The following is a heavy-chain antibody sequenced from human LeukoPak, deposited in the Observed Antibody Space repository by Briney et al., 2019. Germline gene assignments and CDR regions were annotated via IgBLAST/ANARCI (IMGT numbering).Heavy chain of an antibody. D-gene: IGHD5-18*01. Sequence: SETLSLTCTVSGGSINSGGYYWSWIRQPPGKGLEWIGYIYHSGSTYYNPSLKSRVTISIDRSKNHFSLKLSSVTAADTAVYYCARGQGGYSYGYFGYWGQGTLVTVSS. J-gene: IGHJ4*02. CDR3: ARGQGGYSYGYFGY. CDR1: GGSINSGGYY. CDR2: IYHSGST. V-gene: IGHV4-30-2*01.